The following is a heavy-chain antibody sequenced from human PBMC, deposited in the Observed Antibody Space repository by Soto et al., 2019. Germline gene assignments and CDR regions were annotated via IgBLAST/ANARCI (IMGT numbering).Heavy chain of an antibody. V-gene: IGHV3-15*07. CDR2: IKSKTDGGTT. J-gene: IGHJ4*02. D-gene: IGHD3-22*01. CDR1: GFTFSNAW. Sequence: EVQLVESGGGLVKPGGSLRLSCAASGFTFSNAWMNWVRQAPGKGLEWVGRIKSKTDGGTTDYAAPVKGRFTISRDDSKNTLYLQMNSQKTEDTAEYYCTTGGYYDASVDYWGQGTLVTVSS. CDR3: TTGGYYDASVDY.